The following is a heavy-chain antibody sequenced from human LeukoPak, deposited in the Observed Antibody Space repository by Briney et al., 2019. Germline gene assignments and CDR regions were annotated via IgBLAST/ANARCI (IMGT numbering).Heavy chain of an antibody. CDR2: INHSGST. V-gene: IGHV4-39*07. J-gene: IGHJ6*02. CDR3: ARGRGYCSSTSCYVRYYYGMDV. CDR1: GGSISSSSYY. Sequence: SETLSLTCTVSGGSISSSSYYWSWIRQPPGKGLEWIGEINHSGSTNYNPSLKSRVTISVDTSKNQFSLKLSSVTAADTAVYYCARGRGYCSSTSCYVRYYYGMDVWGQGTTVTVSS. D-gene: IGHD2-2*01.